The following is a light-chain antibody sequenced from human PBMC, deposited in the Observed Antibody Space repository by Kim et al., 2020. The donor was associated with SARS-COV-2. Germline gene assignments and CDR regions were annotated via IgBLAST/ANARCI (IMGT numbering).Light chain of an antibody. CDR3: QQTDRFPWT. CDR1: QSIRSY. CDR2: AAS. Sequence: AYVGDRVTLTCRASQSIRSYLNWYQQKPGKAPKLLIYAASSLQSGVPSRFSGSGSGTDFTLTISSLQPVDFVSYYCQQTDRFPWTFGEGTKVDIK. J-gene: IGKJ1*01. V-gene: IGKV1-39*01.